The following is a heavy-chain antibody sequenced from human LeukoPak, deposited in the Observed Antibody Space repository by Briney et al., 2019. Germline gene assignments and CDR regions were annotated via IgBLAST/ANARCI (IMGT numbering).Heavy chain of an antibody. Sequence: GGSLRLSCSASGLTFSSNWISWVRNASGNRLEWEANIKEDGSEKYYVDSVKGRFTISRDNAKNSLYLQMNSLRAEDTAVYFFFFRQKTAYDILTGYYLYYYYMDVWGKGTTVTVSS. J-gene: IGHJ6*03. CDR3: FFRQKTAYDILTGYYLYYYYMDV. CDR1: GLTFSSNW. V-gene: IGHV3-7*01. D-gene: IGHD3-9*01. CDR2: IKEDGSEK.